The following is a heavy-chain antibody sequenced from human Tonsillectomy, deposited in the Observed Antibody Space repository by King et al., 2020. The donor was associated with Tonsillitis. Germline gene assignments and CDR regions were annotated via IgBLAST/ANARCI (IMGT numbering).Heavy chain of an antibody. Sequence: VQLVESGGGVVQPGRSLRLSCAASGFAFSHYAMHWVRQAPGKGLEWVAIISFHEINKYYADSVKARFTVSRDTSNNTLYLQMNSLRPEDTAVYYCARRRGYYTHYYALDVGGQGTTVTVSS. V-gene: IGHV3-30*04. J-gene: IGHJ6*02. CDR2: ISFHEINK. CDR3: ARRRGYYTHYYALDV. D-gene: IGHD3-3*01. CDR1: GFAFSHYA.